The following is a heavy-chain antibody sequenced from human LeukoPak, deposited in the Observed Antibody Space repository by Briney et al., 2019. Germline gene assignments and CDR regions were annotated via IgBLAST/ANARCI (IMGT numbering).Heavy chain of an antibody. CDR2: ISGSGGST. D-gene: IGHD3-22*01. Sequence: GGSLRLSCAASGFTFSSYGMSWVRQAPGEGLEWVSAISGSGGSTYYADSVKGRFTISRDNSKNTLYLQMNSLKTEDTAVYYCTRGQGVVITLWGASADAFDIWGQGTMVTVSS. J-gene: IGHJ3*02. CDR3: TRGQGVVITLWGASADAFDI. CDR1: GFTFSSYG. V-gene: IGHV3-23*01.